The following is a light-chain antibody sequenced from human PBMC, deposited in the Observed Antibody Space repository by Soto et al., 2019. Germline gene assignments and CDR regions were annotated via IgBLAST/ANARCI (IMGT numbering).Light chain of an antibody. CDR1: SSDIGAYNY. V-gene: IGLV2-8*01. Sequence: QSALTQPPSASGSPGQSVTISCTGTSSDIGAYNYVYWYQQYPGKAPKLMIYEVSKRPSGVPDRFSGSKSGNTASLTVSGLQAEDEADYYCTSYVGSDIWVFGGGTKVTVL. J-gene: IGLJ3*02. CDR3: TSYVGSDIWV. CDR2: EVS.